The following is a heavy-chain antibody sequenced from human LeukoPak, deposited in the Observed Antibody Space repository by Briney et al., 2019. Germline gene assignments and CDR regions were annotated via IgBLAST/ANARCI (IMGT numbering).Heavy chain of an antibody. CDR1: GYSLTSYW. V-gene: IGHV5-51*01. D-gene: IGHD4-17*01. Sequence: GESLKISCKGSGYSLTSYWIGWERQMPGKGLEWMGIIYPGDSDTRYSPSFQGQVTISADKSISTAYLQWSSLKASDTAMYYCARRRYGDYSEDWFDPWGQGTLVTVSS. CDR3: ARRRYGDYSEDWFDP. J-gene: IGHJ5*02. CDR2: IYPGDSDT.